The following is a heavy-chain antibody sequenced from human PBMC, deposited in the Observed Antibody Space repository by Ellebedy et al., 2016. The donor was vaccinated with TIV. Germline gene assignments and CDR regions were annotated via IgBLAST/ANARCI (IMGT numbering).Heavy chain of an antibody. CDR1: HYTFSKYA. V-gene: IGHV1-69*04. CDR3: ATDSRYSYGYRFDY. Sequence: ASVKVSCKASHYTFSKYAISWVRQAPGQGLEWMGRIIPILGIINYAQKFQGGVTITRDTSASTAYMGLNSLRSEDTAVYYCATDSRYSYGYRFDYWGQGTLVTVSS. J-gene: IGHJ4*02. D-gene: IGHD5-18*01. CDR2: IIPILGII.